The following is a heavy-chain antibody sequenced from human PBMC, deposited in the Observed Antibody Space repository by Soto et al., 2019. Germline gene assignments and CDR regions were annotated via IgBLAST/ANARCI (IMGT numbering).Heavy chain of an antibody. Sequence: QVHLVQSGAELRKPGSSVKVSCKASGGSFSTSAITWVRQAPGQGLEGMGGIIPMFETTSYAPRFQGRVTITADKSTNSEYMEVSSLRPEDTAVYYCARGRYGSGSYFSNWFDTWGQGTLVTVSS. D-gene: IGHD3-10*01. CDR2: IIPMFETT. CDR1: GGSFSTSA. J-gene: IGHJ5*02. V-gene: IGHV1-69*06. CDR3: ARGRYGSGSYFSNWFDT.